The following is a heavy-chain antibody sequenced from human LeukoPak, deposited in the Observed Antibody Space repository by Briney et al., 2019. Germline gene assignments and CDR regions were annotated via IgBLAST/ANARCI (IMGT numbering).Heavy chain of an antibody. Sequence: PGGSLRLSCAASGFTFSSYGMSWVRQAPGKGLEGVSAISGSGGSTYYADSVKGRFTISRDNSKNTLYLQMNSLRAEDTAVYYCAKSMATIQNPYYYYYMDVWGKGTTVTISS. CDR1: GFTFSSYG. CDR3: AKSMATIQNPYYYYYMDV. J-gene: IGHJ6*03. CDR2: ISGSGGST. V-gene: IGHV3-23*01. D-gene: IGHD5-24*01.